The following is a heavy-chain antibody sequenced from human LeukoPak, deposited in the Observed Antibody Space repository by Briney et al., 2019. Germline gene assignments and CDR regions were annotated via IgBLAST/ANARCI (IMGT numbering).Heavy chain of an antibody. J-gene: IGHJ6*02. Sequence: SETLSLTCTVSGGSISGYYWTWTRQPPGKGLEWIGQIHYGGKADYNPSLRSRITISVDTSKNKMFLKLSSVTAADTAVYYCARFGIFYDMDVWGRGTTVTVSS. CDR3: ARFGIFYDMDV. D-gene: IGHD3-16*01. CDR2: IHYGGKA. V-gene: IGHV4-59*01. CDR1: GGSISGYY.